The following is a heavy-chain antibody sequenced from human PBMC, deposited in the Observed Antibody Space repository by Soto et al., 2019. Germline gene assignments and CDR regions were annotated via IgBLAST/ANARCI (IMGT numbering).Heavy chain of an antibody. CDR1: GYTFTNYD. Sequence: QVHLVQSGAEVKKPGASVKVSCKASGYTFTNYDINWVGQAPGQGLEWMGWMNPNSGNTGYAQKFQGRVAMTRDTSINTAYMELSSLRSEDTAVYYCVRLQVRGVIIPWGQGTLVTVSS. D-gene: IGHD3-10*01. CDR2: MNPNSGNT. CDR3: VRLQVRGVIIP. J-gene: IGHJ5*02. V-gene: IGHV1-8*01.